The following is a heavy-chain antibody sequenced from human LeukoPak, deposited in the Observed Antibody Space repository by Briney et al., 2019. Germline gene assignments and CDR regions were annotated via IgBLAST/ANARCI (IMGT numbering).Heavy chain of an antibody. J-gene: IGHJ6*02. CDR3: ARSRYYYGMDV. CDR1: GGSLSRYY. V-gene: IGHV4-59*08. Sequence: SETLSLTCAVSGGSLSRYYWSWIRQPPGKGLEWIGYFYYSGSTNYNPSLKSRVSMSVDTSKTQFSLKLSSVTAADTAVYYCARSRYYYGMDVWGQGTTVTVSS. CDR2: FYYSGST.